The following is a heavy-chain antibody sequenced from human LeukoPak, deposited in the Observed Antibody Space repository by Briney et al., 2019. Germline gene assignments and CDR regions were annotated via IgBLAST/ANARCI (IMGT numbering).Heavy chain of an antibody. Sequence: SETLSLTCTVSGGSISSYYWSWIRQPPGKGLEWIGYICYSGSTNYNPSLKSRVTISVDTSKNQFSLKLSSVTAADTAVYYCARAVYYYDSSGSVDAFDIWGQGTMVTVSS. D-gene: IGHD3-22*01. V-gene: IGHV4-59*01. CDR3: ARAVYYYDSSGSVDAFDI. J-gene: IGHJ3*02. CDR2: ICYSGST. CDR1: GGSISSYY.